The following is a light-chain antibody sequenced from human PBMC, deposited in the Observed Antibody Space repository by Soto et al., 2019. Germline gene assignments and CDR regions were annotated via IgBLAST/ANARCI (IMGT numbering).Light chain of an antibody. CDR1: QNINSF. Sequence: DIQMTQSPSSLSASIGDRVTITCRASQNINSFLNWFQQKPGTAPKLLIFAASTLQSGVPSRFSGGGSGTHFTLTISGLQSEDFAVYYCQQYHSWRSFGQGTKVESK. CDR2: AAS. V-gene: IGKV1-39*01. CDR3: QQYHSWRS. J-gene: IGKJ1*01.